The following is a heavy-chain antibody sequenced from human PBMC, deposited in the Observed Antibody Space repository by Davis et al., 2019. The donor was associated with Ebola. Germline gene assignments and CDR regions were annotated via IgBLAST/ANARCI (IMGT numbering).Heavy chain of an antibody. CDR1: GGSISSSNW. V-gene: IGHV4-4*02. D-gene: IGHD2/OR15-2a*01. CDR2: INHSGST. J-gene: IGHJ5*02. Sequence: SETLSLTCAVSGGSISSSNWWRWVRQPPGKGLEWIGEINHSGSTNYNPSLKSRVTISEDTSKNQFSLKLSSVTAADTAVYYCARWPVLSRGKFDPWGQGTLVTVSS. CDR3: ARWPVLSRGKFDP.